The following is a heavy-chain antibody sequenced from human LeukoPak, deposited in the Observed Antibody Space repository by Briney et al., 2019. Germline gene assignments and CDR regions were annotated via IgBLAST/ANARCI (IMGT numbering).Heavy chain of an antibody. CDR2: VYTSGST. CDR1: GGSISSFY. CDR3: ARRPMVRGVISAFDI. D-gene: IGHD3-10*01. Sequence: SETLSLTCTVSGGSISSFYWSWIRQPAGEGLEWIGRVYTSGSTNYNPSLKSRVTMSVDTSKNQFSLKLSSVTAADTAVYYCARRPMVRGVISAFDIWGQGTMVTVSS. J-gene: IGHJ3*02. V-gene: IGHV4-4*07.